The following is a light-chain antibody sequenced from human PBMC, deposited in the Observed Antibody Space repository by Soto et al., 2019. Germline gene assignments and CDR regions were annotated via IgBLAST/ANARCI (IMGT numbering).Light chain of an antibody. CDR3: AAWDDSLSGYVV. V-gene: IGLV1-47*01. Sequence: QSVLTQPTSASGTPGQRVTSSCSGSSSNIGSNYVYWYQQLPGTAPKLLIYRNNQRPSGVPDRFSGSKSGTSASLAISGLRSEDEADYYCAAWDDSLSGYVVFGGGTQLTVL. CDR2: RNN. CDR1: SSNIGSNY. J-gene: IGLJ2*01.